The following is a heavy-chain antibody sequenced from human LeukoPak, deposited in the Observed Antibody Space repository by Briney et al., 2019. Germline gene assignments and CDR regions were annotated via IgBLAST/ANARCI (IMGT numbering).Heavy chain of an antibody. J-gene: IGHJ3*02. Sequence: GSGPTLVNPTETLTLTRTVSGFSLSNARMGVSWIRQPPGEALEWLAHIFSNDEKSYSTSLKSRLTISKDTSKSQVVLTMTNMDPVDTATYYCARSDLFTFAFDIWGQGTMVTVSS. CDR1: GFSLSNARMG. D-gene: IGHD3-16*01. CDR3: ARSDLFTFAFDI. V-gene: IGHV2-26*01. CDR2: IFSNDEK.